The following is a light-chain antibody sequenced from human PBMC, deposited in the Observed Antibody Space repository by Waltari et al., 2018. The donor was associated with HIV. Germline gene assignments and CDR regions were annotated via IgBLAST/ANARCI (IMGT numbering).Light chain of an antibody. CDR2: DTN. CDR1: RSNIGAGFD. J-gene: IGLJ2*01. Sequence: QSVLTQPPSVSGAPGQRVTIACTGTRSNIGAGFDVHWYQQIPGNAPNLLIYDTNIRPSGVPDRFSGSKSGASASLAITGLQSEDEADYYCQSYDMSQSGSLVFGGGTKLTVL. CDR3: QSYDMSQSGSLV. V-gene: IGLV1-40*01.